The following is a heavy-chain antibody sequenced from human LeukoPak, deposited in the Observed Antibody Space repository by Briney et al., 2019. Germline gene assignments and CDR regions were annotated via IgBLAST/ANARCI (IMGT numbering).Heavy chain of an antibody. Sequence: EASVKVSCKASGGTFSSYAISWVRQAPGQGLEWMGRIIPILGIANYAQKFQGRVTITADKSTSTAYMELSSLRSEDTAVYYCARAPYYDSSGYYSGGFDYWGQGTLVTVSS. CDR2: IIPILGIA. D-gene: IGHD3-22*01. J-gene: IGHJ4*02. CDR3: ARAPYYDSSGYYSGGFDY. V-gene: IGHV1-69*04. CDR1: GGTFSSYA.